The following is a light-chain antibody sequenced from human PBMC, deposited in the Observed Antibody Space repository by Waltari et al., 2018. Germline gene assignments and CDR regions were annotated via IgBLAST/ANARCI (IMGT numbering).Light chain of an antibody. CDR1: QDISNY. Sequence: DIQMTQSQSSLSASVGDRVTITCQASQDISNYLNWYQQKPGKAPKLLIYDASNLETGVPSRFCGSGSGTDFTFTISSLQPEDIATYYCQQYDNLPTVTFGPGTKVDIK. V-gene: IGKV1-33*01. CDR3: QQYDNLPTVT. J-gene: IGKJ3*01. CDR2: DAS.